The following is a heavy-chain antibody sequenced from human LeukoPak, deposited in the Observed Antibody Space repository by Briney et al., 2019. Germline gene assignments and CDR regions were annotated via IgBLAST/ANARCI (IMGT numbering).Heavy chain of an antibody. CDR2: ISSSSSTI. CDR1: GFTFSSYS. J-gene: IGHJ6*02. CDR3: ARDGYSSSWHLGYYYYGVDV. Sequence: GGSLRLSCAASGFTFSSYSMNWVRQAPGKGLEWVSYISSSSSTIYYADSVKGRFTISRDNAKNSLYLQMNSLRDEDTAVYYCARDGYSSSWHLGYYYYGVDVWGQGTTVTVSS. D-gene: IGHD6-13*01. V-gene: IGHV3-48*02.